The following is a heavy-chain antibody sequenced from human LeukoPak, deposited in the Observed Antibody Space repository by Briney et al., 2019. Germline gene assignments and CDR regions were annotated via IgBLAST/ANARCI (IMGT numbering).Heavy chain of an antibody. D-gene: IGHD3-10*01. CDR1: GGTFSSYA. CDR2: IIPIFGTA. J-gene: IGHJ4*02. V-gene: IGHV1-69*13. Sequence: ASVKVSCKASGGTFSSYAISWVRQAPGQGLEWMGGIIPIFGTANYAQKFQGRVTITADESTSTAYMELSSLRSEDTAVYYCAIGGSGSYYTPSVLDYWGQGTLVTVSS. CDR3: AIGGSGSYYTPSVLDY.